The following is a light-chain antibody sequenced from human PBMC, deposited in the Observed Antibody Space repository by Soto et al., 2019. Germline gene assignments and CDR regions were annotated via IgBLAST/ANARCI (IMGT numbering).Light chain of an antibody. CDR3: QSYDSSLSAHVV. Sequence: QSVLTQPPSVSGAPGQRVTISCTGSSSNIGAGYDVHWYQQLPGTAPKLLIYGNSSRPSGVPDRFSGFKSGTSASLAITGLQAEDEADYYCQSYDSSLSAHVVFGGGTKLTVL. CDR2: GNS. J-gene: IGLJ2*01. V-gene: IGLV1-40*01. CDR1: SSNIGAGYD.